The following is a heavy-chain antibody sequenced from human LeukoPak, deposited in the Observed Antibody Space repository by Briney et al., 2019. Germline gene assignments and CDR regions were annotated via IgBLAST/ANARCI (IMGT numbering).Heavy chain of an antibody. J-gene: IGHJ4*02. Sequence: ASVKVSCKPSGYTFTGYHIHWVRQAPGQGLEWMGWINPNSGGTNLAQKFQGRVTMTRDTSISTVYMDLTRLISDDTDVYYCAKEYPRIAAAGTQKKLLDYWGQGTLVTVSS. CDR3: AKEYPRIAAAGTQKKLLDY. CDR1: GYTFTGYH. CDR2: INPNSGGT. D-gene: IGHD6-25*01. V-gene: IGHV1-2*02.